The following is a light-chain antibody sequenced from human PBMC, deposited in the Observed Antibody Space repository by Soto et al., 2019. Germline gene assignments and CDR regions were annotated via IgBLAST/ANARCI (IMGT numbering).Light chain of an antibody. J-gene: IGLJ1*01. CDR2: EVS. CDR1: SSDVGDYNF. V-gene: IGLV2-14*01. Sequence: QSALTQPASVSGSPGQSIIIYCTGTSSDVGDYNFVSWYQQHPGKAPKLMIYEVSNRPSGVSNRFSGSKSGNTASLTISGLQAEDEADYYCSSYTSSTTRGIYVFGTGTKVTVL. CDR3: SSYTSSTTRGIYV.